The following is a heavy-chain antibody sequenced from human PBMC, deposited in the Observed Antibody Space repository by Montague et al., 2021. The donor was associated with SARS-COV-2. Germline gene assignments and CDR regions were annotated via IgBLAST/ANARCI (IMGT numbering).Heavy chain of an antibody. CDR3: ARVFRGQRLAFDF. D-gene: IGHD6-25*01. Sequence: SETLSLTCTVSGSSITSYYWSWIRQASGKGLEWIAYIYSSGSASYNPSLRSRVTMSVDKSTNQFSLRLNSVTAADTAVYYCARVFRGQRLAFDFWGQGALVIVSS. V-gene: IGHV4-59*12. J-gene: IGHJ4*02. CDR1: GSSITSYY. CDR2: IYSSGSA.